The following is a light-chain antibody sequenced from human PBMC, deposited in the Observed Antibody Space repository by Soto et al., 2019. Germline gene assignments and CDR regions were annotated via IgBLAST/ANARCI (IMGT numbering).Light chain of an antibody. Sequence: DIQLTQSPSSLSASVGDRVTITCRASQDISNYLAWYQQKPGKVPSLLMYGASALRSGVPSRFSGSGSGTDFTLTISSLQPEDVATYYCQKYNSAPCTFGQGTKVEIK. V-gene: IGKV1-27*01. J-gene: IGKJ1*01. CDR1: QDISNY. CDR3: QKYNSAPCT. CDR2: GAS.